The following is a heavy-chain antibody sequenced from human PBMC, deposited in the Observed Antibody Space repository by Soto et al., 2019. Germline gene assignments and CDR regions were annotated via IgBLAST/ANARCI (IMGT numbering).Heavy chain of an antibody. V-gene: IGHV4-39*01. Sequence: QLQLQESGPGLVKPSETLSLTCTVSGGSISSSSYYWGWIRQPPGKGLEWIGSIYYSGSTYYNPSLKSRVTISVDTSKNQFSLKLSSVTAADTAVYYCARQYGYEVFDYWGQGTLVTVSS. CDR3: ARQYGYEVFDY. CDR2: IYYSGST. CDR1: GGSISSSSYY. J-gene: IGHJ4*02. D-gene: IGHD5-18*01.